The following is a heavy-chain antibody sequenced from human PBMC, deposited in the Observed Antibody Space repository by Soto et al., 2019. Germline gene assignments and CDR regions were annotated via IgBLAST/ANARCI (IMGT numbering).Heavy chain of an antibody. CDR3: ARYQRGTMFDY. CDR2: IYYSGGA. D-gene: IGHD2-2*01. CDR1: GGSFSSGGYY. Sequence: QLQLQESGPGLVKPSETLSLTCTVSGGSFSSGGYYWGWIRQPPGKGLEWIGSIYYSGGAYYNPSRKSRVTISVDTSNNQFSLKLTSVTAADTAVYFCARYQRGTMFDYWGQGTLVTVSS. V-gene: IGHV4-39*01. J-gene: IGHJ4*02.